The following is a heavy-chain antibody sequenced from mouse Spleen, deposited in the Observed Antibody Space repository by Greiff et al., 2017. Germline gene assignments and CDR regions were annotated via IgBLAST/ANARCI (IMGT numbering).Heavy chain of an antibody. CDR2: IDPSDSYT. V-gene: IGHV1-69*01. J-gene: IGHJ2*01. CDR1: GYTFTSYW. D-gene: IGHD2-5*01. Sequence: QVQLQQPGAELVMPGASVKLSCKASGYTFTSYWMHWVKQRPGQGLEWIGEIDPSDSYTNYNQKFKGKATLTVDKSSSTAYMQLSSLTSEDSAVYYFARLSKGDYWGQGTTLTVSS. CDR3: ARLSKGDY.